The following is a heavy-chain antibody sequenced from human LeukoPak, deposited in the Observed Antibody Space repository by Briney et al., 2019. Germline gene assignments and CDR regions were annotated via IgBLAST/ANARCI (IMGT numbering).Heavy chain of an antibody. V-gene: IGHV3-21*01. D-gene: IGHD3-9*01. Sequence: TGGSLRLSCAASGFTFSTYNMNWVRQAPGKGLEWVSSITSSSSYIYYADSVKGRFTISRDNAKNSLYLQMNSLRAEDTAVYYCARDGFDMERPFGPPSNMDVWGKGTTVTVSS. CDR1: GFTFSTYN. CDR3: ARDGFDMERPFGPPSNMDV. CDR2: ITSSSSYI. J-gene: IGHJ6*03.